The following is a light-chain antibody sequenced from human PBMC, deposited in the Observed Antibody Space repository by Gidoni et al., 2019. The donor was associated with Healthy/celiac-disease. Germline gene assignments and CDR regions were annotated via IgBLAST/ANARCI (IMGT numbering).Light chain of an antibody. CDR2: DAS. Sequence: DIQMTQSPSSLSASVGDRVTITFQASQDISNYLNWYQQKPGKAPKLLIYDASNLETGVPSRFSGSGSGTDFTFTISSLQPEDIATYYCQQYDNLPITFXQXTRLEIK. J-gene: IGKJ5*01. CDR1: QDISNY. CDR3: QQYDNLPIT. V-gene: IGKV1-33*01.